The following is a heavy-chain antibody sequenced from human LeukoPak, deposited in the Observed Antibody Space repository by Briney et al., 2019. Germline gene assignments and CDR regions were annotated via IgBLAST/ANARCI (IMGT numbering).Heavy chain of an antibody. V-gene: IGHV1-18*04. CDR2: ISAYNGNT. CDR1: GYSFTSYG. Sequence: AAVKVSCKASGYSFTSYGISWVRQAPGQGREGMGWISAYNGNTNYAQKLQGRVTMTTETSTSTAYMELRSLRSDDTAVYYCAREGAVAGADVFDYWGQGTLVTVSS. CDR3: AREGAVAGADVFDY. J-gene: IGHJ4*02. D-gene: IGHD6-19*01.